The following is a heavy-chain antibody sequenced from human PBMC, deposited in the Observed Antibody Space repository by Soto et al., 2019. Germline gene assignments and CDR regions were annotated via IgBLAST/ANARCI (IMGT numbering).Heavy chain of an antibody. V-gene: IGHV5-51*03. Sequence: EVRLVQSGAEVKKPGESLKISCKGSGYSFASYWIGWVRQMPGKGLEWMGIIHPGNSDTRYSPSFQGQVTISADKSISDASLQWSSLRASDTAMYYCARYPDGWYTARFDYWGQGTLVTVSS. J-gene: IGHJ4*02. CDR1: GYSFASYW. CDR2: IHPGNSDT. CDR3: ARYPDGWYTARFDY. D-gene: IGHD6-19*01.